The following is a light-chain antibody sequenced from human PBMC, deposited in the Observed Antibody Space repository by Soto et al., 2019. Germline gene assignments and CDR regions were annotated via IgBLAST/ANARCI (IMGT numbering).Light chain of an antibody. V-gene: IGKV3-15*01. CDR3: QHYYNWPRT. CDR2: GAS. Sequence: EIVMTQYPATLSVSPGDGVTLSCRASQSVSRNFAWYQQKPGQAPRLLIFGASTRATGIPARFSGSGSGTDFTLTISSLQSEDFTVYFCQHYYNWPRTFGQGTKVDIK. J-gene: IGKJ1*01. CDR1: QSVSRN.